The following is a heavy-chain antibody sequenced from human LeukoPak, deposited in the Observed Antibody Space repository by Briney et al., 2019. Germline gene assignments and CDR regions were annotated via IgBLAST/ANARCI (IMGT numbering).Heavy chain of an antibody. Sequence: PGGSLRLSYVASGFTFNSYAMSWVRQAPGKGLEWVSAITGLGTVDNAGSVRGRFTISRDNSKSTLFLQMDSLKPEDTATYYCARRRYESSGHFDYWGQGALVTVSS. V-gene: IGHV3-23*01. CDR1: GFTFNSYA. D-gene: IGHD3-22*01. CDR2: ITGLGTV. J-gene: IGHJ4*02. CDR3: ARRRYESSGHFDY.